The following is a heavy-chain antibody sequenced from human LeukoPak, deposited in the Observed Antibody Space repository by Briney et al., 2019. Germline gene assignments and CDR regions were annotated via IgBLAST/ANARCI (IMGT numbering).Heavy chain of an antibody. D-gene: IGHD3-10*01. CDR2: IYYSGST. Sequence: SETLSLTCTVSGGSISSGGYYWSWIRQHPGKGLEWIGYIYYSGSTYYNPSLKSRVIISVDTSKNQFSLKLSSVTAADTAVYYCAGEPRITMVRGVIIGYFDYWGQGTLVTVSS. CDR1: GGSISSGGYY. J-gene: IGHJ4*02. CDR3: AGEPRITMVRGVIIGYFDY. V-gene: IGHV4-31*03.